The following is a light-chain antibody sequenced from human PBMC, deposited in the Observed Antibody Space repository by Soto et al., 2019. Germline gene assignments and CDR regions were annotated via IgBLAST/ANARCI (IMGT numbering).Light chain of an antibody. CDR1: SSNIGAGYD. CDR2: GNS. J-gene: IGLJ1*01. CDR3: QSYDSSLSGSNV. V-gene: IGLV1-40*01. Sequence: QPVLTQPPSVSGAPGQRVTISCTGSSSNIGAGYDVHWYQQLPGTAPKLLIYGNSNRPSGVPDRFSGSKSGTSASLAITGLQAEDEADYYCQSYDSSLSGSNVFGTGTKLTGL.